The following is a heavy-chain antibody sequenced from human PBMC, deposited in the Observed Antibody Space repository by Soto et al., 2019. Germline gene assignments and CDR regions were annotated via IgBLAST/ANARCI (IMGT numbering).Heavy chain of an antibody. D-gene: IGHD5-18*01. J-gene: IGHJ6*02. CDR3: ASEGGGSYGASRASRVDSTVYGMVV. Sequence: QVQLVQSGAEVKKPGSSVKVSCKASGGTFSSYAISWVRQAPGQGLEWMGGIIPIFGTANYAQKFQGRVTVTADKPARTAYMVLSSLRTEAQAVYYCASEGGGSYGASRASRVDSTVYGMVVWGQGTTVTVSS. CDR2: IIPIFGTA. CDR1: GGTFSSYA. V-gene: IGHV1-69*06.